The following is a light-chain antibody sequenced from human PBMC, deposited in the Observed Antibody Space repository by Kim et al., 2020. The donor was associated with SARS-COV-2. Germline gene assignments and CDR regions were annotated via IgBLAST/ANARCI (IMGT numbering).Light chain of an antibody. CDR3: SSFANNYIWV. V-gene: IGLV2-18*02. CDR1: SSDVGAFNR. Sequence: QSALTQPPSVSGSPGQSVTISCTGSSSDVGAFNRVSWYQQPPGTAPKLLIYEVNNRPSGVPDRFSGSKSGNTASLTISGLQAEDEADYYCSSFANNYIWVFGGGTKLTVL. J-gene: IGLJ3*02. CDR2: EVN.